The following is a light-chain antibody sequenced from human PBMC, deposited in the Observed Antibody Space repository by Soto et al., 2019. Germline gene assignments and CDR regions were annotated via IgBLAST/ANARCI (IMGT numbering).Light chain of an antibody. J-gene: IGKJ1*01. V-gene: IGKV2-28*01. Sequence: DIVMTQSPLSLSVTPGEPASISCTSSQSLLQSTGANYLNWYLQKPGQSPQLLIYYASTRASGVPDRVSGSGSGTDFTLRISRVEAEDVGVYYGMQALQIPAFGQGTKVEIK. CDR3: MQALQIPA. CDR2: YAS. CDR1: QSLLQSTGANY.